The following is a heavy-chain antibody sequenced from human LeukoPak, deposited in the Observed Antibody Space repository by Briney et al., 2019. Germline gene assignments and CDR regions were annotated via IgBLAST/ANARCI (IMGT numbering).Heavy chain of an antibody. CDR2: INHSGST. D-gene: IGHD3-10*01. J-gene: IGHJ5*02. V-gene: IGHV4-34*01. CDR1: GGSFSNYY. CDR3: ARRGVLLWLGEVSETGWFDP. Sequence: SETLSLTCAVYGGSFSNYYWTWIRQPPGKGLEWIGEINHSGSTNYNPSLKSRVTISVDTSKNQFSLKLSSVTAADTAVYYCARRGVLLWLGEVSETGWFDPWGQGTLVTVSS.